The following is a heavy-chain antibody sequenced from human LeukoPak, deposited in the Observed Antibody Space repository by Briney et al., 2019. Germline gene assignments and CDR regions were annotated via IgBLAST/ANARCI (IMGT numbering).Heavy chain of an antibody. V-gene: IGHV4-59*01. CDR2: IYYSGST. Sequence: SETLSLTCTVSGGSLSSYYWSWIRQPPGKGLEWIGYIYYSGSTNYNPSLKSRVTISVDTSKNQFSLKLSSVTAADTAVYYCARIAVAGYFDYWGQGTLVTVSS. J-gene: IGHJ4*02. D-gene: IGHD6-19*01. CDR3: ARIAVAGYFDY. CDR1: GGSLSSYY.